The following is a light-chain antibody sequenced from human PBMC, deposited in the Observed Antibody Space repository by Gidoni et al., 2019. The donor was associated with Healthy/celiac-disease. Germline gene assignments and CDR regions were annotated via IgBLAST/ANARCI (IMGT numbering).Light chain of an antibody. V-gene: IGLV1-44*01. CDR2: SNN. Sequence: QSVLTQPPSASGTLGQRVTISCSGSSSNIGSNTVNWYQPLPGTAPKLLIYSNNQRPSGVPDRFSGSKSGTSASLAISGLQSEDEADYYCAAWDDSLNGRAVFGGGTQLTVL. J-gene: IGLJ7*01. CDR1: SSNIGSNT. CDR3: AAWDDSLNGRAV.